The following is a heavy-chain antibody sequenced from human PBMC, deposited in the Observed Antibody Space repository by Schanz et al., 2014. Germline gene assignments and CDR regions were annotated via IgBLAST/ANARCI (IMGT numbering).Heavy chain of an antibody. CDR2: IWYDGSKT. J-gene: IGHJ4*02. V-gene: IGHV3-33*06. CDR1: GFTFSSYG. Sequence: QVQLVESGGGVVQPGRSLRLSCAASGFTFSSYGMHWVRQAPGKGLEWVGVIWYDGSKTYYADSVRGRFTISRENSKNTLHLQMNSLRAEDTAVYHCAKDLPAVAVAPLMTGLYDSWGQGTLVTVSS. D-gene: IGHD6-19*01. CDR3: AKDLPAVAVAPLMTGLYDS.